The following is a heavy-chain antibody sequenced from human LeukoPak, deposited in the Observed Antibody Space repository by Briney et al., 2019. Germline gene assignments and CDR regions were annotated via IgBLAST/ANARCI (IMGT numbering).Heavy chain of an antibody. D-gene: IGHD6-13*01. CDR2: ISYDGSNK. CDR3: ARDGYSSSWYLDY. J-gene: IGHJ4*02. V-gene: IGHV3-30*04. Sequence: PGGSLRLSCAASGFTFSSYAMHRVRQAPGKGLEWVAVISYDGSNKYYADSVKGRFTISRDNSKNTLYLQMKSLRAEDTAVYYCARDGYSSSWYLDYGGQGTLVTVSS. CDR1: GFTFSSYA.